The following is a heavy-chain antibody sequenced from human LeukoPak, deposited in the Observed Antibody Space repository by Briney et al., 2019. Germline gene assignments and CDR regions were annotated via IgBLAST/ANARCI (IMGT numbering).Heavy chain of an antibody. V-gene: IGHV3-30*03. D-gene: IGHD3-22*01. CDR3: ASYDSSGYYYTEEGLLYYFDY. CDR2: ISYDGSDK. CDR1: GFTFSSYG. Sequence: PGGSLRLSCAASGFTFSSYGMHWVRQAPGKGLEWVAVISYDGSDKYYADSVKGRFTISRDNSKNTLYLQMNSLRAEDTAVYYRASYDSSGYYYTEEGLLYYFDYWGQGTLVTVSS. J-gene: IGHJ4*02.